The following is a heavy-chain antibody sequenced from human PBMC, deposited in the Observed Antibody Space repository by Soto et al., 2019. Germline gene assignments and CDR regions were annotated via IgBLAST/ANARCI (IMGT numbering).Heavy chain of an antibody. J-gene: IGHJ4*02. V-gene: IGHV1-46*01. CDR3: ARDHPLGGGPKRDFEY. CDR2: INPSGGSA. D-gene: IGHD3-16*01. CDR1: RYTFTDYY. Sequence: QVQLVQSGAEVKKPGASVKVSCKASRYTFTDYYIHWVRQAPGQGLEWMGLINPSGGSASYAQKFRGRVTMTRDTSTSTVYMELSSLRSEDTAVYYCARDHPLGGGPKRDFEYWGQGTLVTVSS.